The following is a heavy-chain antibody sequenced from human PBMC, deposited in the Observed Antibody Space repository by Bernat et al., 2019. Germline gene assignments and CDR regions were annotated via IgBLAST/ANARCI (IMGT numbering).Heavy chain of an antibody. CDR1: GFTFSTYA. V-gene: IGHV3-23*01. J-gene: IGHJ4*02. Sequence: EVQLFESGGGLVQPGGSLRLSCAASGFTFSTYAMSWVRQSPGKGLDWVSTILGSGGATYYADSVKGRFTISRDNSKNTLYLQMNSLGAEDTAVYYCAKVKLATSSWYGSDYWGRGTLVTVSS. CDR3: AKVKLATSSWYGSDY. D-gene: IGHD6-13*01. CDR2: ILGSGGAT.